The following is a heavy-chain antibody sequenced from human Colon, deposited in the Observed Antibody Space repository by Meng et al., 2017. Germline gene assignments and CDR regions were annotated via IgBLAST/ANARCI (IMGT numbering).Heavy chain of an antibody. J-gene: IGHJ5*02. CDR3: AKSDWLDP. CDR2: LKYDGSTT. V-gene: IGHV3-74*02. CDR1: GLAMRAYR. Sequence: LVLSGGGLGQPWVLHRPSLAASGLAMRAYRIHSVRHAPGKGREWFARLKYDGSTTAYADAVQGRFTISRDIAKNTLYLRMNSLRVEDTAVYHCAKSDWLDPWGQGTLVTVSS.